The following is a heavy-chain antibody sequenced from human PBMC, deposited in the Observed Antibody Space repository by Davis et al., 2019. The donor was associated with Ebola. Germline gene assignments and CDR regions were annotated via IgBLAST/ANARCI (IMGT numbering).Heavy chain of an antibody. CDR3: ARVERFLAAGDIYYYYYGMDV. J-gene: IGHJ6*02. CDR2: IYNSGST. Sequence: PSETLSLTCTVSGGSISSYYWSWIRQPPGKGLEWIGYIYNSGSTNYNPSLKSRVTISVDTSKSQFSLKLSSVTAADTAVYYCARVERFLAAGDIYYYYYGMDVWGQGTTVTVSS. V-gene: IGHV4-59*01. CDR1: GGSISSYY. D-gene: IGHD1-1*01.